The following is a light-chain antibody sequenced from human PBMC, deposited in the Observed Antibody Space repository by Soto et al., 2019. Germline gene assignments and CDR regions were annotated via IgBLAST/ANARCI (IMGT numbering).Light chain of an antibody. CDR1: QDIGSR. J-gene: IGKJ1*01. CDR2: AAS. V-gene: IGKV1-12*01. Sequence: DIQMTESPSSVSTSVGDRRTSTCRGTQDIGSRLAWFQKKTGKDPQYLIQAASILQSGVPSRFSGSGSGTEFILTINNLQPEDFASYFCLQVYSFPRTFGLGTKVDIK. CDR3: LQVYSFPRT.